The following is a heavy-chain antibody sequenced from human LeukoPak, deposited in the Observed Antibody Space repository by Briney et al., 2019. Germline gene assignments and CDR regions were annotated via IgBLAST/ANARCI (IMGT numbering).Heavy chain of an antibody. J-gene: IGHJ5*02. CDR2: INPSGGST. CDR1: GYTFTSYY. D-gene: IGHD6-13*01. V-gene: IGHV1-46*01. Sequence: ASVKVSCKASGYTFTSYYMHWVRQAPGQGLEWMGIINPSGGSTSYAQKFQGRVTMTRDTSISTAYMELSRLRSDDTAVYYCARDLRPAAGSFDPWGQGTLVTVSS. CDR3: ARDLRPAAGSFDP.